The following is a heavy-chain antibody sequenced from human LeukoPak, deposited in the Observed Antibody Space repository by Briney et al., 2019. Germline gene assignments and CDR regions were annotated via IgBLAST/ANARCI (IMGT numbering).Heavy chain of an antibody. CDR3: ARAGNYYGDYDY. V-gene: IGHV3-21*01. J-gene: IGHJ4*02. CDR1: GFTFSSYS. Sequence: GGSLRLSCAASGFTFSSYSMNWVRQAPGKGLEWVSSISSSSSYIYYADSVKGRFTISRDNAKNSLYLQMNSLRAEDTAVYYCARAGNYYGDYDYWGQGTLVTVSS. CDR2: ISSSSSYI. D-gene: IGHD4-17*01.